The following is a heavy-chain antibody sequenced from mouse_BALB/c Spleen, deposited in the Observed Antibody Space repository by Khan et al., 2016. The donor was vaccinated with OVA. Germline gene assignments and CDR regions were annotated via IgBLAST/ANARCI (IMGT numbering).Heavy chain of an antibody. D-gene: IGHD2-10*01. CDR3: ARPPYYCYTRDD. V-gene: IGHV9-3-1*01. CDR1: GYTFTSYG. Sequence: QIQLVQSGPELKKPGETVKISCKASGYTFTSYGMNWVKQSPGKALRWMGWINTYTGAPTYTDDFKGRFAFSLETSASTAYLQINNLKNEDTATYFCARPPYYCYTRDDWGKGTSVTVSS. J-gene: IGHJ4*01. CDR2: INTYTGAP.